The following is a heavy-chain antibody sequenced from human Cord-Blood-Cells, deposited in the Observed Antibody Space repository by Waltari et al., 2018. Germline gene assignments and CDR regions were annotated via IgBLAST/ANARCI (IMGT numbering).Heavy chain of an antibody. CDR1: GFTFSSYG. CDR2: IWYDGSNK. CDR3: ARDLWGSDAFDI. Sequence: QVQLVESGGGVVQPGRSLRLSCAASGFTFSSYGMHWVRQAPGKGLEGVAVIWYDGSNKYYADSVKGRFTISRDNSKNTLYLQMNSLRAEDTAVYYCARDLWGSDAFDIWGQGTMVTVSS. J-gene: IGHJ3*02. V-gene: IGHV3-33*01. D-gene: IGHD7-27*01.